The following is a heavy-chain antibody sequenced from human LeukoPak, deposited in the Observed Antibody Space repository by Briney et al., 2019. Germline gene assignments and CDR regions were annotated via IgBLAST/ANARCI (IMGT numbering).Heavy chain of an antibody. V-gene: IGHV1-2*02. CDR1: GYTLTDYY. Sequence: GASVKVSCKASGYTLTDYYMHWVRQAPGQGLEWMGWINPNSGGTNYAQKFQGRVTMTRDTSISTAYMELSRLRSDDTAVYYCARARITIFGVVTNYYGMDVWGQGTTVTVSS. J-gene: IGHJ6*02. CDR2: INPNSGGT. CDR3: ARARITIFGVVTNYYGMDV. D-gene: IGHD3-3*01.